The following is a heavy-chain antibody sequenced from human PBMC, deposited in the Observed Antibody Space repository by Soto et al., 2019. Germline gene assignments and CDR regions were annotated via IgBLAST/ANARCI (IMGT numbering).Heavy chain of an antibody. Sequence: QVQLVQSGAEVKKPGSSVKVSCKASGGTFSSYAISWVRQAPGQGLEWMGGIIPIFGTANYAQKFQGRVTITADESTSTAYMELSSLRSEDTAVYYCASSRIAARLSAYYYGMDVWGQGTKVTVSS. CDR1: GGTFSSYA. J-gene: IGHJ6*02. CDR2: IIPIFGTA. CDR3: ASSRIAARLSAYYYGMDV. V-gene: IGHV1-69*01. D-gene: IGHD6-6*01.